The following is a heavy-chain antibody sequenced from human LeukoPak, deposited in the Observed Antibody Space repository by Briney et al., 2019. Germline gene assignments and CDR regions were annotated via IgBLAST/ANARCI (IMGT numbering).Heavy chain of an antibody. CDR3: ATGDHSFDN. J-gene: IGHJ4*02. V-gene: IGHV4-4*07. Sequence: PSETLSLTCTVSSVSFSSYYWSWIRQPAGKGLEWIGRIYTSGSTNYNPSLKSRVTMSVDTSKNQFSLKLSPVTAADTAVYYCATGDHSFDNWGQGTLVTVTP. D-gene: IGHD7-27*01. CDR1: SVSFSSYY. CDR2: IYTSGST.